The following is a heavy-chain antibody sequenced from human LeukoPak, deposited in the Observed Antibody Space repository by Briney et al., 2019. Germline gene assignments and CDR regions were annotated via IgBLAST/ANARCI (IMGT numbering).Heavy chain of an antibody. V-gene: IGHV3-74*01. D-gene: IGHD2-15*01. CDR2: INSDGSST. CDR1: GFTFSSYG. J-gene: IGHJ6*02. CDR3: ARELADAYYYYGMDV. Sequence: GALRLSCAASGFTFSSYGMHWVRQAPGKGLVWVSRINSDGSSTRYADAVKGRFTISRDNAKNTLYLQMNSLRAEDTAVYYCARELADAYYYYGMDVWGQGTTVTVSS.